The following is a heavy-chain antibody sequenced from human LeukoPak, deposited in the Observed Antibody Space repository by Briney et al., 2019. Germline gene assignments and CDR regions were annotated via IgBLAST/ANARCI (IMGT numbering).Heavy chain of an antibody. CDR3: ARAPRAATGAFDI. J-gene: IGHJ3*02. D-gene: IGHD2-15*01. V-gene: IGHV4-59*01. CDR1: GVSISSYY. Sequence: SETLSLTCTVSGVSISSYYWSWARQPPGKGLEWIGYIYYSGSTNYNPSLKSRVTISVDTSKNQFSLKLSSVTAADTAVYYCARAPRAATGAFDIWGQGTMVTVSS. CDR2: IYYSGST.